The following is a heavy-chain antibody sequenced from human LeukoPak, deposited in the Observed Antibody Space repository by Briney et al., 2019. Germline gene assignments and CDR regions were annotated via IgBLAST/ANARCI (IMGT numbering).Heavy chain of an antibody. V-gene: IGHV4-34*01. CDR2: INHSGST. D-gene: IGHD6-19*01. J-gene: IGHJ5*02. CDR3: ARYYNSGWNWFDP. Sequence: SETLSLTCAVSGGSFSSYYWSWIRQPPGKGLEWIGEINHSGSTNYNPSLKSRVTISVDTSKNQFSLKLHSVTAADTAVYYCARYYNSGWNWFDPWGQGTLVTVSS. CDR1: GGSFSSYY.